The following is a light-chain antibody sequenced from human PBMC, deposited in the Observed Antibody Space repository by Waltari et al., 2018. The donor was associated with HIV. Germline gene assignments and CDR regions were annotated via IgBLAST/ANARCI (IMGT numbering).Light chain of an antibody. Sequence: QSVLTQPPSVSGAPGQRVTISCSGGGSNIEKNAVNWYQHLPGKAPKLLIYYDDLLSSGVSDRFSGSKSGTSASLAISGLQSEDEADYYCAAWDDSLKAFVFGTGTMVTVL. CDR2: YDD. J-gene: IGLJ1*01. V-gene: IGLV1-36*01. CDR3: AAWDDSLKAFV. CDR1: GSNIEKNA.